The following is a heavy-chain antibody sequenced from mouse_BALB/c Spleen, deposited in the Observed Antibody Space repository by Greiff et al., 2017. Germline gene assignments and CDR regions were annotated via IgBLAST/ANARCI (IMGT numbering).Heavy chain of an antibody. CDR1: GYTFTSYW. CDR2: IYPGSGST. J-gene: IGHJ2*01. CDR3: TRENGNYGYFDY. Sequence: LQQPGSELVRPGASVKLSCKASGYTFTSYWMHWVKQRPGQGLEWIGNIYPGSGSTNYDEKFKSKATLTVDTSSSTAYMQLSSLTSEDSAVDYCTRENGNYGYFDYWGQGTTLTVSS. V-gene: IGHV1S22*01. D-gene: IGHD2-1*01.